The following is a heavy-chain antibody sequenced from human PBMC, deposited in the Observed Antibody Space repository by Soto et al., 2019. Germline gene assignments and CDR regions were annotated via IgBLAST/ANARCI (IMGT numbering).Heavy chain of an antibody. CDR2: INHGGVT. CDR1: GESFSGY. J-gene: IGHJ4*02. Sequence: SETLSLSCAVSGESFSGYWSWIRQPPGKGLEWIGEINHGGVTVYNPSLKSRVSISVDTSNEQLSLRLNSVTAADTAVYYCARHRSRPYDFDYWGQGTLVTVSS. CDR3: ARHRSRPYDFDY. D-gene: IGHD5-12*01. V-gene: IGHV4-34*01.